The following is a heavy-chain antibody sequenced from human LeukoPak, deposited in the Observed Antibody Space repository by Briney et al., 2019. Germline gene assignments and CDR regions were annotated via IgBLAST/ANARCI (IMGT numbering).Heavy chain of an antibody. J-gene: IGHJ4*02. V-gene: IGHV3-48*03. Sequence: TGGSLRLSCAASGFTFSSYEMNWVRQAPGKGLEWVSYISSSGSTIYYADSVKGRFTISRDNAKNSLYLQMSSLRAEDTAVYYCAREIFGVPIDYWGQGTLVTVSS. CDR1: GFTFSSYE. CDR2: ISSSGSTI. D-gene: IGHD3-3*01. CDR3: AREIFGVPIDY.